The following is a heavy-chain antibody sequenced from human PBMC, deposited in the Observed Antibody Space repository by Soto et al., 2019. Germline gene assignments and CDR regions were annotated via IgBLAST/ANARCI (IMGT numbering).Heavy chain of an antibody. J-gene: IGHJ3*01. CDR2: IFHGGNT. D-gene: IGHD2-15*01. Sequence: SETLSLTCAVSGFFISSGNYWGWIRKPPGKGLEWIGSIFHGGNTYYNPSLKSRVTISVDMSKSQFSLKLNSVTAADTAVYYCARARWYDAFDVWGQGTVVTVSS. V-gene: IGHV4-38-2*01. CDR3: ARARWYDAFDV. CDR1: GFFISSGNY.